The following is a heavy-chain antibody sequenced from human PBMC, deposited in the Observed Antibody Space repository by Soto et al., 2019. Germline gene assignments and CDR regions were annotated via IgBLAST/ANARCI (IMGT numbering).Heavy chain of an antibody. CDR2: INPNSGGT. CDR3: ARDLSGDGYGMDV. Sequence: ASVKVSCKASGYTFTGYYMHWVRQGPGQGLEWMGWINPNSGGTNYAQKFQGWVTMTRDTSISTAYMELSRLRSDDTAVYYCARDLSGDGYGMDVWGQGTTVTVSS. D-gene: IGHD7-27*01. V-gene: IGHV1-2*04. J-gene: IGHJ6*02. CDR1: GYTFTGYY.